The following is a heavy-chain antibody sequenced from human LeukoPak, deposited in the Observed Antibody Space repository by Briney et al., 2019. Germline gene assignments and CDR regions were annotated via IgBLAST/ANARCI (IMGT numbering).Heavy chain of an antibody. CDR1: GFTLSSFS. D-gene: IGHD3-9*01. J-gene: IGHJ6*02. CDR3: ARDPDRLLMFGMDV. V-gene: IGHV3-30-3*01. Sequence: GRSLRLSCAASGFTLSSFSMHWVRQAPGKGLEWVAYDGSTKNYADSVKGRFTISRDNSKNTLYLQMNSLRTEDTAVYYCARDPDRLLMFGMDVWGQGTRSPSP. CDR2: DGSTK.